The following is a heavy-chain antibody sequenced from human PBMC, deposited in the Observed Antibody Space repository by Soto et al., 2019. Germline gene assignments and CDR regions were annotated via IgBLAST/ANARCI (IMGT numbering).Heavy chain of an antibody. Sequence: QVQLVQSGAEVKKPGASVKVSCKASGYTFTSYGINWVRQAPGQGLEWMGWISAYNGNTNYAQKLQGRVTMTTDTSPSTAYMELRSLRSDDTAVYYCATYCSGGRCDSSIVYWGQGTLVTVSS. CDR1: GYTFTSYG. V-gene: IGHV1-18*01. CDR3: ATYCSGGRCDSSIVY. D-gene: IGHD2-15*01. J-gene: IGHJ4*02. CDR2: ISAYNGNT.